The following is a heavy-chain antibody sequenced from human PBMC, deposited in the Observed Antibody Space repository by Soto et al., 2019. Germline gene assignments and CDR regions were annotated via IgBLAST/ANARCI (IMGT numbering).Heavy chain of an antibody. CDR2: IWYDGSNK. CDR3: AREIQLFSSSWYIGY. D-gene: IGHD6-13*01. CDR1: GFTFSSYG. Sequence: PGGSLRLSCAASGFTFSSYGMHWVRQAPGKGLEWVAVIWYDGSNKYYADSVKGRFTISRDNSKNTLYLQMNSLRAEDTAVYYCAREIQLFSSSWYIGYWGQGTLVTVSS. J-gene: IGHJ4*02. V-gene: IGHV3-33*01.